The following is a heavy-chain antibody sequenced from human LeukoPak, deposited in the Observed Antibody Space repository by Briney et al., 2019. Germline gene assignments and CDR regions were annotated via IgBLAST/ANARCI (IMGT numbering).Heavy chain of an antibody. CDR3: ARDITLAGNGWDYYYMDV. CDR1: GDSISTSSYY. V-gene: IGHV4-39*07. Sequence: PSETLSLTCTVSGDSISTSSYYWGWIRQPPGKGLEWIGSIYYTGSTYYNPSLKSRVTISVDTSKNQFSLKLSSVTAADTAVYYCARDITLAGNGWDYYYMDVWGKGTTVTIS. D-gene: IGHD6-19*01. CDR2: IYYTGST. J-gene: IGHJ6*03.